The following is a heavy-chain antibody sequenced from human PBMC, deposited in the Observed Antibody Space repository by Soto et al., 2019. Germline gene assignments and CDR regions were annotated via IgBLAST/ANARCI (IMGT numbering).Heavy chain of an antibody. CDR3: ARGEGNNTVPGVTLDFDP. J-gene: IGHJ5*02. V-gene: IGHV4-31*03. Sequence: SETLSLTCTVSGGSISSGGYYWSWIRQHPGKGLEWIGYIYYSGSTYYNPSLKSRVTISVDTSKNQFSLKLSSVTAADTAVYYCARGEGNNTVPGVTLDFDPWGQGTLVTVSS. CDR1: GGSISSGGYY. D-gene: IGHD3-10*01. CDR2: IYYSGST.